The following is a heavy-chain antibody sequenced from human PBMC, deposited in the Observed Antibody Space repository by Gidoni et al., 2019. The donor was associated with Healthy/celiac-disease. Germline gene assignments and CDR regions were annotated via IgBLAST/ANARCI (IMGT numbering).Heavy chain of an antibody. CDR1: GYTFTSYG. D-gene: IGHD6-13*01. V-gene: IGHV1-18*01. CDR3: ARAGGDIAAAGRRGEYYGMDV. Sequence: QVQLVQSGAEVKKPGASVKVSCKASGYTFTSYGISGVRQAPGQGLEWMGWISAYNGNTNYAQKLQGRVTMATDTSTSTAYMELRSLRSDDTAVYYCARAGGDIAAAGRRGEYYGMDVWGQGTTVTVSS. J-gene: IGHJ6*02. CDR2: ISAYNGNT.